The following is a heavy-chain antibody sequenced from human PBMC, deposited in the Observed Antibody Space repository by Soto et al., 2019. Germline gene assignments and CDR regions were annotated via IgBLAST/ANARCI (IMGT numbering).Heavy chain of an antibody. Sequence: ASVKVSCKASGYTFTSYAMHWVRQAPGQRLEWMGWINAGNGNTKYSQKFQGRVTITRDTSASTAYMELSSLRSEDTAVYYCAIPNPEYSSSRTDYYYGTDVWGQGTTVTVSS. CDR3: AIPNPEYSSSRTDYYYGTDV. CDR1: GYTFTSYA. D-gene: IGHD6-13*01. V-gene: IGHV1-3*01. J-gene: IGHJ6*02. CDR2: INAGNGNT.